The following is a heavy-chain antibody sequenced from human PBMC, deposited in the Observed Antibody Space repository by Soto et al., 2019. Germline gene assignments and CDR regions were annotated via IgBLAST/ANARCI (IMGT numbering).Heavy chain of an antibody. J-gene: IGHJ4*02. Sequence: SETLSLTCAVSGGSISSSNYYWCWIRQPPGKGLEWIGSIYYSGSTYYNPSLKSRVTMSIDTSRNQISLQLTSVTAADTAISFCASPTGGREPRFYYWGLGTLVTVSS. CDR1: GGSISSSNYY. V-gene: IGHV4-39*01. D-gene: IGHD2-8*02. CDR3: ASPTGGREPRFYY. CDR2: IYYSGST.